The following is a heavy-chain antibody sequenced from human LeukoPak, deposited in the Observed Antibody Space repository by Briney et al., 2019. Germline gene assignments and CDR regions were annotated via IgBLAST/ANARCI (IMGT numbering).Heavy chain of an antibody. Sequence: PSETLSLTCTVSGGSISSSSYYWGWIRQPPGKGLEWIGSIYYSGSTYYNPSLKSRATISVDTSENQFSLKLSSVTAADTAVYYCARRLVRGSYYRAPFDYWGQGTLVTVSS. CDR2: IYYSGST. J-gene: IGHJ4*02. CDR3: ARRLVRGSYYRAPFDY. V-gene: IGHV4-39*01. D-gene: IGHD1-26*01. CDR1: GGSISSSSYY.